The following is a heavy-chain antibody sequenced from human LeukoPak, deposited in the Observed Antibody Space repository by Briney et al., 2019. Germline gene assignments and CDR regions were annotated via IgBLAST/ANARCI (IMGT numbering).Heavy chain of an antibody. V-gene: IGHV4-59*01. Sequence: PSETLSLTCTVSGGSITGYYWSWIRQPPGKGLELNGQIYYPGGTSYNPSLKSRVAISVDTSKNQFSLKLSSRTAADTDMYFCLRHSSSWRFAFDSWGRGTLVTVSS. CDR2: IYYPGGT. CDR3: LRHSSSWRFAFDS. D-gene: IGHD6-13*01. J-gene: IGHJ4*02. CDR1: GGSITGYY.